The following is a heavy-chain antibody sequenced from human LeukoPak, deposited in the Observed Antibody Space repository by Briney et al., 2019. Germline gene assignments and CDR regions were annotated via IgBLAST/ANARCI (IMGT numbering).Heavy chain of an antibody. CDR2: INRSGST. D-gene: IGHD2-2*02. CDR1: GGSFSGYY. J-gene: IGHJ6*03. CDR3: ARLVRLRPVVPAAIVRDYYMDV. Sequence: SETLSLTCAVYGGSFSGYYWSWIRQPPGKGLEWIGEINRSGSTNYNPSLKSRVTISVDTSKNQFSLKLSSVTAADTAVYYCARLVRLRPVVPAAIVRDYYMDVWGKGTTVTVSS. V-gene: IGHV4-34*01.